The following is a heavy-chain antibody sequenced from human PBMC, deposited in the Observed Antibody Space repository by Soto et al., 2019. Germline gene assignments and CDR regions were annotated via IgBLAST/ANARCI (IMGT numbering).Heavy chain of an antibody. D-gene: IGHD6-19*01. CDR1: GFTFSDYA. CDR2: VSHDGRNT. CDR3: AKGGRQWLVTSDFNY. J-gene: IGHJ4*02. Sequence: PGGSLRLSCAASGFTFSDYAMHWVRQAPGKGLEWVAVVSHDGRNTHYADSAKGRFTISRDSSKNTVSLEMTSLRAEDTAVYYCAKGGRQWLVTSDFNYWGQGTLVTVSS. V-gene: IGHV3-30*18.